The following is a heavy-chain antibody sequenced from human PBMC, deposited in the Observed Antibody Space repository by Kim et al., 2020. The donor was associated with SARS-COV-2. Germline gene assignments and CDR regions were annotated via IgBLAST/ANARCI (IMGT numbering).Heavy chain of an antibody. V-gene: IGHV4-34*01. CDR3: ARGYKATVGY. Sequence: GSTNSPPSLKSRVTITVDTSKDQFSLRLSSVTAADTAVYYCARGYKATVGYWGQGTLVTVSS. D-gene: IGHD4-17*01. CDR2: GST. J-gene: IGHJ4*02.